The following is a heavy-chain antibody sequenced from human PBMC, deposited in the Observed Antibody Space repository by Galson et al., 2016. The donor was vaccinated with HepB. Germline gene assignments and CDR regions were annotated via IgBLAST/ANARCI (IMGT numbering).Heavy chain of an antibody. CDR2: ITGSGDGT. Sequence: SLRLSCAASGFIFSSHHMSWVRHAPGKGLEWVSSITGSGDGTWYADFAKGRFTISRDNSKNTLYLQMNSLRAEDTAVYYCARDDDYGGNNLDYWGQGTLVTVPS. CDR1: GFIFSSHH. CDR3: ARDDDYGGNNLDY. V-gene: IGHV3-23*01. D-gene: IGHD4-23*01. J-gene: IGHJ4*02.